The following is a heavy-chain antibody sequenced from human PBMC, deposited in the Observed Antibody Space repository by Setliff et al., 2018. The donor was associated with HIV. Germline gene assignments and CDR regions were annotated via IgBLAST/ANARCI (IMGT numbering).Heavy chain of an antibody. V-gene: IGHV1-18*01. CDR1: GYSFARYG. J-gene: IGHJ4*02. Sequence: ASVKVSCKASGYSFARYGLSWVRQAPGQGLEWMGWISGFNGNTKYAQSFQGRVTITADESTSTAYMELYNLRSDDTAVYYCARDSDNFWSGYYAAFDYWGQGTLVTVSS. CDR2: ISGFNGNT. CDR3: ARDSDNFWSGYYAAFDY. D-gene: IGHD3-3*01.